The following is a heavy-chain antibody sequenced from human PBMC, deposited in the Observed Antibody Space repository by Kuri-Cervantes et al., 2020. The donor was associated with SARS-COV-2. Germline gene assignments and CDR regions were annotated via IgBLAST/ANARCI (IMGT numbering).Heavy chain of an antibody. V-gene: IGHV1-58*02. CDR2: IVVGSGNT. CDR3: AAALIDALDI. Sequence: SVKVSCKAPGFTFTSSAMQWVRQARGQRLEWIGWIVVGSGNTNYAQKFQERVTITRDMSTSTAYMELSSLRSEDMAVYYCAAALIDALDIWGQGTMVTVSS. J-gene: IGHJ3*02. CDR1: GFTFTSSA.